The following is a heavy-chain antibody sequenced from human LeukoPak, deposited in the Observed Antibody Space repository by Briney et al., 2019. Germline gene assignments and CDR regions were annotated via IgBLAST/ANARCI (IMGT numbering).Heavy chain of an antibody. CDR2: IIPIFGIA. V-gene: IGHV1-69*04. J-gene: IGHJ4*02. Sequence: SVKVSCKASGGTFSSYAISWVRQAPGQGLEWMGRIIPIFGIAKYAQKFQGRVTITADKSTSTAYMELSSLRSEDTAVYYCARVSGGNFDYWGQGTLVTVSS. CDR3: ARVSGGNFDY. D-gene: IGHD4-23*01. CDR1: GGTFSSYA.